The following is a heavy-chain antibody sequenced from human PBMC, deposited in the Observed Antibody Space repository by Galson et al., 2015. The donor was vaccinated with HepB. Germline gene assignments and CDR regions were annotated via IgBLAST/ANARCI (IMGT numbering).Heavy chain of an antibody. D-gene: IGHD3-22*01. V-gene: IGHV5-51*01. CDR1: GYSFTSYW. Sequence: QSGAEVKKSGESLKISCQGLGYSFTSYWIGWVRQMPGQGLEWMGIIYPGDSDTKYNPSFQGQVTISADKTIVTAFLQWSSLRASDTAVYYCARGGTRGYFYWGQGTLVTVSS. CDR3: ARGGTRGYFY. CDR2: IYPGDSDT. J-gene: IGHJ4*02.